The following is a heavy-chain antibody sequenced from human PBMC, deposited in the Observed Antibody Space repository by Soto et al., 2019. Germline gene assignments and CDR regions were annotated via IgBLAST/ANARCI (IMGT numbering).Heavy chain of an antibody. J-gene: IGHJ3*02. Sequence: SETLSLTCTVSGGSISSYYWSWIRQPPGKGLEWIGYIYYSGSTNYNPSLKSRVTISVDTSKNQFSLKLSSVTAADTAVYYCARGDSSGWYDAFDIWGQGTMVTVSS. CDR2: IYYSGST. V-gene: IGHV4-59*01. CDR1: GGSISSYY. D-gene: IGHD6-19*01. CDR3: ARGDSSGWYDAFDI.